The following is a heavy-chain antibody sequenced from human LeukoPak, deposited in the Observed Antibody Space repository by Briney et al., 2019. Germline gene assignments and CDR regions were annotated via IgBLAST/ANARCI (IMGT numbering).Heavy chain of an antibody. D-gene: IGHD4-17*01. J-gene: IGHJ4*02. CDR2: ISSSSSYI. V-gene: IGHV3-21*01. CDR3: VTETTVTAWGY. CDR1: GFTFSSYS. Sequence: KSGGSLRLSCAASGFTFSSYSMNWVRQAPGKGLEWVSSISSSSSYIYYADSVKGRFTISRDNAKNSLFLQMNSLRAEDTAMYYCVTETTVTAWGYWGQGTLVTVSS.